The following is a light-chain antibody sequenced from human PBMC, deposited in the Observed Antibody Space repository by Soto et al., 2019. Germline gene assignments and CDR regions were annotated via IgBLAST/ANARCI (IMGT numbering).Light chain of an antibody. CDR3: QHYYSIPWT. J-gene: IGKJ1*01. V-gene: IGKV4-1*01. CDR1: QSVLSSSNNRNY. Sequence: DIVMTQSPDSLAVSLGERATINCKSSQSVLSSSNNRNYLAWYQQKSGQPPKLLIYWASTRESGVPDRFSGSGSGTDFTLTISSLQAEDVAAYYCQHYYSIPWTFGQGPRVEIK. CDR2: WAS.